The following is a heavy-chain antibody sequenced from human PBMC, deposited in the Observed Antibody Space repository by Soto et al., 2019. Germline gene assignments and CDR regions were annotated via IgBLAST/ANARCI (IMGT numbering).Heavy chain of an antibody. CDR2: IWSDGSGE. J-gene: IGHJ4*02. Sequence: QVQLVESGGGVVQPGRSLRLSCAASGFTFSHYGMNWVRQAPGKGLEWVAVIWSDGSGEDYTDSVRGRFAISRDNSKNTLYLEMNTLRAEDTAVYFCARAAYCNSASCYRLDYWGQGTLVTVSS. V-gene: IGHV3-33*01. D-gene: IGHD2-2*02. CDR1: GFTFSHYG. CDR3: ARAAYCNSASCYRLDY.